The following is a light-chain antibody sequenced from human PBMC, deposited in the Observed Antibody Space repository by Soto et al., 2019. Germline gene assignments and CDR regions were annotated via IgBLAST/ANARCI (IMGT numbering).Light chain of an antibody. CDR3: PQLNSYPPP. J-gene: IGKJ4*01. CDR1: QGISSY. Sequence: DIQWTQTPSFLSASVGDRVTITCRASQGISSYLARYQQKPGKAPKLLIYAASTLQSGVPSRFSGSGSGTEFTLTISCLQPEDFAPYYCPQLNSYPPPSGGGTNVDIK. V-gene: IGKV1-9*01. CDR2: AAS.